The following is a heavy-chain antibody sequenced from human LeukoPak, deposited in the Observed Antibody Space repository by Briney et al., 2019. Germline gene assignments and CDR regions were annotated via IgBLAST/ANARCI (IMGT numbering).Heavy chain of an antibody. D-gene: IGHD5-12*01. V-gene: IGHV1-18*01. J-gene: IGHJ6*02. Sequence: ASVKVSCKASGYTFTSYGISWVRQAPGQGLEWMGWISAYNGNTNYAQKLQGRVTMTTDTSTSTAYMELRSLRSDDTAVYYCARVGYSGYEPDYYYGMDVWGQGTTVTVSS. CDR1: GYTFTSYG. CDR2: ISAYNGNT. CDR3: ARVGYSGYEPDYYYGMDV.